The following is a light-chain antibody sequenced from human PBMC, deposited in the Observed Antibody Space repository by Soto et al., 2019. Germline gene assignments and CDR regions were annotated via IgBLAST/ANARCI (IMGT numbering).Light chain of an antibody. CDR2: LEGSGSY. CDR1: SGHSSYI. CDR3: ETWDSNTHV. J-gene: IGLJ3*02. Sequence: QLVLTQSSSASASLGSSVKLTCTLSSGHSSYIIAWHQQQPGKAPRYLMKLEGSGSYNKGSGVPDRFSGSSSGADRYLTISNPQFEDEADYYCETWDSNTHVFGGGTKVTVL. V-gene: IGLV4-60*02.